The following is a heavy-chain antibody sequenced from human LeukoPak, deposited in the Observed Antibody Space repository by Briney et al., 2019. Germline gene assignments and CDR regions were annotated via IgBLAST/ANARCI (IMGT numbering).Heavy chain of an antibody. CDR2: ISAYNGNT. CDR3: ARDPGYYGSGTPTKYYGMDV. V-gene: IGHV1-18*01. Sequence: ASVKVSCKASGYTFTSYGISWVRQAPGQGLEWMGWISAYNGNTNYAQKLQGRVTMTTDTSTSTAYMELRSLRSDDTAVYYCARDPGYYGSGTPTKYYGMDVWGQGTTVTVSS. D-gene: IGHD3-10*01. CDR1: GYTFTSYG. J-gene: IGHJ6*02.